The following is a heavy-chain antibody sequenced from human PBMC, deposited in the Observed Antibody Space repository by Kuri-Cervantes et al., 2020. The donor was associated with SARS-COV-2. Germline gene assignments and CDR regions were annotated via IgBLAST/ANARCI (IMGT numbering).Heavy chain of an antibody. J-gene: IGHJ2*01. CDR1: GFTFSSHA. CDR3: ASELLWYFDL. CDR2: ISYDGSNK. V-gene: IGHV3-30*04. Sequence: GGSLRLSCAASGFTFSSHAMHWVRQAPGKGLEWVAVISYDGSNKYYADSVKGRFTISRDNSKNTLYLQMNSLRAEDTAVYYCASELLWYFDLWGRGTLVTVSS. D-gene: IGHD1-26*01.